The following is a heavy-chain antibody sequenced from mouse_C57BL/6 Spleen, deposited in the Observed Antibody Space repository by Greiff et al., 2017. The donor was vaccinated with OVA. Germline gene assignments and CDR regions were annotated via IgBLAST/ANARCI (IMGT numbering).Heavy chain of an antibody. CDR1: GYAFSSSW. J-gene: IGHJ3*01. CDR3: ARHSFAY. Sequence: VQLQESGPELVKPGASVKISCKASGYAFSSSWMNWVKQRPGKGLEWIGRIYPGDGDTNYNGKFKGKATLTADKSSSTAYMQLSSLTSEDSAVYFCARHSFAYWGQGTLVTVSA. V-gene: IGHV1-82*01. CDR2: IYPGDGDT.